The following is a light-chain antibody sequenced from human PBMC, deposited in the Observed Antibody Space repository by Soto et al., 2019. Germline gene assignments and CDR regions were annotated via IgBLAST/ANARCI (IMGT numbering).Light chain of an antibody. CDR1: QPINKW. V-gene: IGKV1-5*01. Sequence: DIQLTQSPSTLAASVGDRGTMTCRASQPINKWLAWYQQKPGKAPDLLISDASTLESGGPSRFRGSGSGTEFTLIISSLQTEDVATYYCQEYNSDGPYTFGQGTKLEIK. J-gene: IGKJ2*01. CDR3: QEYNSDGPYT. CDR2: DAS.